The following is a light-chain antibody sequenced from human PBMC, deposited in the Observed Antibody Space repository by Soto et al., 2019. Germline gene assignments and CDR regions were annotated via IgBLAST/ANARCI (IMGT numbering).Light chain of an antibody. V-gene: IGLV2-8*01. J-gene: IGLJ2*01. Sequence: QSVLTQPPSASGSPRQSVTISCTGTSSDVGGYNYVSWYQQHPGKAPKLMIYEVSKRPSGVPDRFSGSKSGNTASLTVSGLQAEDEADYYCSSYAGSNNFVFGGGTKLTVL. CDR2: EVS. CDR1: SSDVGGYNY. CDR3: SSYAGSNNFV.